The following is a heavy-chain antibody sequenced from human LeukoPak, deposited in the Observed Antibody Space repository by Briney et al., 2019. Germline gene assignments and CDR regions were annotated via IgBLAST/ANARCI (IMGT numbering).Heavy chain of an antibody. CDR1: GYTFTGYY. Sequence: ASVKVSCTASGYTFTGYYMHWVRQAPGQGLERMGWINPNSGGTNYAQKFQGRVTMTRDTSTSTVYMELSSLRSEDTAVYYCAREVAAADNGVDYWGQGTLVTVSS. CDR2: INPNSGGT. D-gene: IGHD6-13*01. V-gene: IGHV1-2*02. J-gene: IGHJ4*02. CDR3: AREVAAADNGVDY.